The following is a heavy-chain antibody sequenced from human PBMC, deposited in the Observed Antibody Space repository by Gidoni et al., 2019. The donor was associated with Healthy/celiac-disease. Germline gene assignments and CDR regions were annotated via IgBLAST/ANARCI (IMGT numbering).Heavy chain of an antibody. CDR1: GFTFSSYA. V-gene: IGHV3-23*01. CDR3: AKSSLIVVAADDY. CDR2: ISGSGGST. Sequence: EVQLLEPGGGLVQPGGSLRSSCAASGFTFSSYAMSWVRQAPGKGLEWVSAISGSGGSTYYADSVKGRFTISRDNSKNTLYLQMNSLRAEDTAVYYCAKSSLIVVAADDYWGQGTLVTVSS. J-gene: IGHJ4*02. D-gene: IGHD3-22*01.